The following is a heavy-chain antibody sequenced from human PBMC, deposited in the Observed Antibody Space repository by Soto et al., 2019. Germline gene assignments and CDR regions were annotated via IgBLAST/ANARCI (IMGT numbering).Heavy chain of an antibody. V-gene: IGHV4-4*02. D-gene: IGHD1-26*01. CDR1: GGSISISNW. CDR3: ARGGYYFYMDV. J-gene: IGHJ6*03. CDR2: IHHSGST. Sequence: QVQLQESGPGLVKPSETLSLTCAVSGGSISISNWWSWVRQTPGKGLEWIGQIHHSGSTNYSPSLTSRVTISVDKSKNQFSLKMYSVTAADTAVYYCARGGYYFYMDVWGKGTTVTVSS.